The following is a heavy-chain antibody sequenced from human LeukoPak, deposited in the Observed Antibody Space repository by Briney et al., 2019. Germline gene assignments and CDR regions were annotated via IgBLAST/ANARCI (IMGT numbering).Heavy chain of an antibody. CDR1: KYTFTSYA. J-gene: IGHJ4*02. D-gene: IGHD5-18*01. V-gene: IGHV1-69*13. CDR2: IIPIFGTA. CDR3: ARDLGYHYY. Sequence: GASVKVCCKASKYTFTSYAISWVRQAPGQGLEWMGGIIPIFGTANYAQKFQGRVTITADESTSTAYMELSSLRSEDTAVYYCARDLGYHYYWGQGTLVTVSS.